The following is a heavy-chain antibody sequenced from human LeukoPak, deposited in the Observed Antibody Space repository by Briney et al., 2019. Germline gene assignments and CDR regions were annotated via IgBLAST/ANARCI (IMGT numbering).Heavy chain of an antibody. Sequence: GGSLRLSCAASGFTFSSYGMHWVRQAPGKGLEWVAVTSFDESNKYNADSVKGRFTISRDNSKNTVYLQMNSPRAEDTAVYYCAKDFLGISGYFDYWGQGTLVTVSS. D-gene: IGHD7-27*01. V-gene: IGHV3-30*18. CDR1: GFTFSSYG. CDR2: TSFDESNK. CDR3: AKDFLGISGYFDY. J-gene: IGHJ4*02.